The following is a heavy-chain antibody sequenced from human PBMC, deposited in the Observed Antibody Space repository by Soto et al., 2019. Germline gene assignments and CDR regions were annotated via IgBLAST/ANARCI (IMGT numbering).Heavy chain of an antibody. D-gene: IGHD2-21*01. J-gene: IGHJ4*02. CDR3: AAGVTRLLQSPGDC. Sequence: QVQVVQSGAEVKKPGASVKVSCRVSGHTLTALSMHWVRQAPGKGLEWMGGFDPEDGETIYAQKFQGRVTITEDTSTDTAYMEQSSLRSENTAVYYWAAGVTRLLQSPGDCWGQGTRVTVSS. CDR1: GHTLTALS. V-gene: IGHV1-24*01. CDR2: FDPEDGET.